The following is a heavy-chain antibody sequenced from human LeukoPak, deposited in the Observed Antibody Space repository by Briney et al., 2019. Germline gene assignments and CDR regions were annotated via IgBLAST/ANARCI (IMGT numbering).Heavy chain of an antibody. CDR1: GFSFSTHG. Sequence: GGSLRLSCVASGFSFSTHGMHWVRQAPSKGLEWVAVIWHDGRRIYNEDSVKGRFTISRDTSENTVYLQMNSLRAEDTAVYYCAKGFSTLWVNYFDDWGQGTPVTVSS. CDR2: IWHDGRRI. J-gene: IGHJ4*02. D-gene: IGHD2-21*01. V-gene: IGHV3-33*06. CDR3: AKGFSTLWVNYFDD.